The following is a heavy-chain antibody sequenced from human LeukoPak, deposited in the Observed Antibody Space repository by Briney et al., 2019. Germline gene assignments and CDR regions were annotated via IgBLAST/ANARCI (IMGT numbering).Heavy chain of an antibody. CDR2: ISGSGGST. Sequence: GGSLRLSCAASGFTFSSYAMSWVRQAPGKGLEWVSAISGSGGSTYYADSVKGRFTISRDNSKNTLYLQMNSLRAEDTAVYYCAKDRDYGGNTYYFDYWGQGTLVTVSS. CDR3: AKDRDYGGNTYYFDY. CDR1: GFTFSSYA. J-gene: IGHJ4*02. D-gene: IGHD4-23*01. V-gene: IGHV3-23*01.